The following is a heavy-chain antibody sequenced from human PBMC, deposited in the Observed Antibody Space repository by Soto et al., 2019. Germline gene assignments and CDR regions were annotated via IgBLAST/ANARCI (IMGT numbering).Heavy chain of an antibody. J-gene: IGHJ4*02. D-gene: IGHD2-2*01. CDR3: AKDRGGDCPDNSCYFGADY. Sequence: VQLVESGGTVVQPGGSLRLSCVGSGFTFSPYGMHWVRQAPGKGLECVAVISDTGSSHYYAASVEGRFTISRENSKNTLSLHMDRLRVEDTAVYYCAKDRGGDCPDNSCYFGADYWGQGTPVTVSS. CDR1: GFTFSPYG. CDR2: ISDTGSSH. V-gene: IGHV3-30*18.